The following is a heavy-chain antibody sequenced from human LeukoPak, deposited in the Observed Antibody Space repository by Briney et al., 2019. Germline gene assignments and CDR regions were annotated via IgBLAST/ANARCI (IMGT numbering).Heavy chain of an antibody. Sequence: GGSLRLSCAASGFTFSSYGMHWVRQAPGKGLEWVAVIWYDGSNKYYADSVKGRFTISRDNSKNTLYLQMNSLRAEDTAVCYCARTTELWDAFDIWGQGTMVTVSS. CDR3: ARTTELWDAFDI. J-gene: IGHJ3*02. V-gene: IGHV3-33*01. CDR1: GFTFSSYG. D-gene: IGHD3-16*01. CDR2: IWYDGSNK.